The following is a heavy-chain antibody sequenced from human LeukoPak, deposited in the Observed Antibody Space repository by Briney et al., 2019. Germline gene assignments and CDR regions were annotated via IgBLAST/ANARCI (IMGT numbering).Heavy chain of an antibody. J-gene: IGHJ6*03. Sequence: PGGSLRLSCAASGFTFSSYGMHWVRQAPGKGLEWVAVIWYDGSNKYYADSVKGRFTISRDNSKNTLYLQMNSLRAEDTAVYYCAKFTPILSSAAGKEVGYYYMDVWGKGTTVTVSS. V-gene: IGHV3-30*02. D-gene: IGHD6-13*01. CDR2: IWYDGSNK. CDR3: AKFTPILSSAAGKEVGYYYMDV. CDR1: GFTFSSYG.